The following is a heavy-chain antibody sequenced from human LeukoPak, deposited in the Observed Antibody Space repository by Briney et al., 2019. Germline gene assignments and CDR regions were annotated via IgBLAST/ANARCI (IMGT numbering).Heavy chain of an antibody. Sequence: PSETLSLICAVSGGSINRPTYCWGWIRQPPGKGLEWIGNIYYSGSTYYNPSLESRLTMSVNTSKKQFSLQLRSATATDTAVYYCVCNPFGRPFDTWGQGILVTVSS. J-gene: IGHJ4*02. D-gene: IGHD3-16*01. V-gene: IGHV4-39*01. CDR3: VCNPFGRPFDT. CDR1: GGSINRPTYC. CDR2: IYYSGST.